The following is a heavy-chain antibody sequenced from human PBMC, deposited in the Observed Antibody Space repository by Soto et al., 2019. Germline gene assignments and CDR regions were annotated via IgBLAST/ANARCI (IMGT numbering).Heavy chain of an antibody. V-gene: IGHV4-34*01. Sequence: PSETLSLTLAVYGWSFSGYYWAGIRQPTGTGLEWIGEINHSGSTNYNPSLKSRVTISVDTSKNQFSLKLTSVTAADTAVYYCARDKITGLFDYWGQGTLVTVSS. D-gene: IGHD2-8*02. CDR3: ARDKITGLFDY. J-gene: IGHJ4*02. CDR1: GWSFSGYY. CDR2: INHSGST.